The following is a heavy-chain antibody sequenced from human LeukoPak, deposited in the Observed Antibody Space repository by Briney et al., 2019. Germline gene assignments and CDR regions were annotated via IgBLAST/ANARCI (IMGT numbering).Heavy chain of an antibody. V-gene: IGHV4-30-4*08. Sequence: PSETLSLTCIVSGGSISSSSYYWGWIRQPPGKGLEWIGYIYYSGSTYYNPSLKSRVTIPVDTSKNQFSLKLSSVTAADTAVYYCARVVAAARPSNNWFDPWGQGTLVTVSS. CDR2: IYYSGST. J-gene: IGHJ5*02. CDR3: ARVVAAARPSNNWFDP. CDR1: GGSISSSSYY. D-gene: IGHD6-6*01.